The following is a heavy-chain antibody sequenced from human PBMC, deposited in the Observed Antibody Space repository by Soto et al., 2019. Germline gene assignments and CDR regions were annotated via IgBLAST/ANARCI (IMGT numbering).Heavy chain of an antibody. V-gene: IGHV3-30-3*01. CDR2: ISYDGSNK. Sequence: GGSLRLSCAASGFTFSSYAMHWVRQAPGKGLEWVAVISYDGSNKYYADSVKGRFTISRDNSKNTLYLQMNSLRAEDTAVYYCANTYYYDSSGYHANDAFDIWGQGTMVTVSS. CDR1: GFTFSSYA. CDR3: ANTYYYDSSGYHANDAFDI. D-gene: IGHD3-22*01. J-gene: IGHJ3*02.